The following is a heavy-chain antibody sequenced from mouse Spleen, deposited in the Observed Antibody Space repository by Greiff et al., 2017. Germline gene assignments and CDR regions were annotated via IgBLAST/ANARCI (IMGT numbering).Heavy chain of an antibody. J-gene: IGHJ4*01. V-gene: IGHV3-6*01. CDR1: GYSITSGYY. Sequence: EVKVEESGPGLVKPSQSLSLTCSVTGYSITSGYYWNWIRQFPGNKLEWMGYISYDGSNNYNPSLKNRISITRDTSKNQFFLKLNSVTTEDTATYYCARDGNGAMDYWGQGTSVTVSS. CDR2: ISYDGSN. D-gene: IGHD2-1*01. CDR3: ARDGNGAMDY.